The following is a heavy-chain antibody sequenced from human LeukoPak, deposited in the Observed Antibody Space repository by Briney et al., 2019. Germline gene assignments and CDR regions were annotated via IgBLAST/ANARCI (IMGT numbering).Heavy chain of an antibody. CDR1: GYSFTSYW. J-gene: IGHJ3*02. V-gene: IGHV5-51*01. CDR3: ARHMANLDAFDI. D-gene: IGHD5-24*01. Sequence: GESLKISCKGSGYSFTSYWIGWARQMPGKGLEWMGIIYPGDSDTRYNPSFQGQVTISADKSITTAYLQWSSLKASDTAMYYCARHMANLDAFDIWGQGTMVTVSS. CDR2: IYPGDSDT.